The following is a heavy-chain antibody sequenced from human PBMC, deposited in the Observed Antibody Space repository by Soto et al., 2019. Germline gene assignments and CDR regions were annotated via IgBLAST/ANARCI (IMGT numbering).Heavy chain of an antibody. J-gene: IGHJ6*02. Sequence: QVQLVESGGGLAKPGGSLRLSCAVSGFTFSDYHMNWVRQAPGKGLEWLSDISPSSSYTKYADSVKGRFTISRDNAEQALYLQMNSLRAEDTAVYYCARDYRDPQFYYYYGMDVWGQGTTVTVSS. CDR2: ISPSSSYT. CDR1: GFTFSDYH. CDR3: ARDYRDPQFYYYYGMDV. D-gene: IGHD4-4*01. V-gene: IGHV3-11*06.